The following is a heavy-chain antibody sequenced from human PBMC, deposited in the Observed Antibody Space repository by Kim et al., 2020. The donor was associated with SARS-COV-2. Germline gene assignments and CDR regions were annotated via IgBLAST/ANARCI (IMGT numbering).Heavy chain of an antibody. CDR3: ARVDGGSYSFDY. J-gene: IGHJ4*02. D-gene: IGHD1-26*01. V-gene: IGHV1-2*02. Sequence: NYAQKFQGRVTMTRDTSISTAYMELSRLRSDDTAVYYCARVDGGSYSFDYWGQGTLVTVSS.